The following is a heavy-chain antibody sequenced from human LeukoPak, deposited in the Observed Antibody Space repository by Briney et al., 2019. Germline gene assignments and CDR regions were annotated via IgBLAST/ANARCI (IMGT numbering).Heavy chain of an antibody. CDR3: ARQYDGSPLQAFDI. J-gene: IGHJ3*02. CDR1: GGSISSYY. CDR2: IYYRGST. D-gene: IGHD3-22*01. V-gene: IGHV4-59*01. Sequence: PSETLSLTCTVSGGSISSYYWSWIRQPPGKGLEWIGYIYYRGSTNYNPSLKSRVTISVDTSKNQFSLKLSSVTAADTAVYYCARQYDGSPLQAFDIWGQGTMVTVSS.